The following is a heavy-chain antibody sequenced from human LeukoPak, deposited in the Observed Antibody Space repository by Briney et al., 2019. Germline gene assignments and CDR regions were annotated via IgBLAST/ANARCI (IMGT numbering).Heavy chain of an antibody. Sequence: GGSLRLSCTASGFTFGDYAMSWFRQAPGKGLEGVGFIRSKAYGGTTEYAASVKGRVTISRDDPKSIAYLQMNSLKTEDTAVYYCTSRYDTLTGIDYWGQRTLVTVSS. V-gene: IGHV3-49*03. J-gene: IGHJ4*02. CDR1: GFTFGDYA. CDR3: TSRYDTLTGIDY. D-gene: IGHD3-9*01. CDR2: IRSKAYGGTT.